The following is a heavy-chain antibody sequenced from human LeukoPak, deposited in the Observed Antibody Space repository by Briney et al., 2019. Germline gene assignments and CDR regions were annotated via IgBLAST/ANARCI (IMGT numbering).Heavy chain of an antibody. CDR1: GFTFSSYA. Sequence: GGSLRLSCAASGFTFSSYAMSWVRQAPGKGLEWVSHISSSSSTIYYADSVKGRFTISRDNAKNSLYLQMNSLRDEDTAVYYCARDPKTGTTVYYYYYYGMDVWGQGTTVTVSS. CDR2: ISSSSSTI. V-gene: IGHV3-48*02. D-gene: IGHD1-7*01. J-gene: IGHJ6*02. CDR3: ARDPKTGTTVYYYYYYGMDV.